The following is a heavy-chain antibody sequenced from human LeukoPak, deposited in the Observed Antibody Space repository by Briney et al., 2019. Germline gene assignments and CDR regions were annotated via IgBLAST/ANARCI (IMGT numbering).Heavy chain of an antibody. CDR2: ISGSGGST. D-gene: IGHD3-22*01. J-gene: IGHJ4*02. Sequence: GGSLRLSCAASGFTFSSYAMSWVRQAPGKGLEWVSAISGSGGSTYYADSVKGRFTISRDNSKNTLYLQMDSLRAEDTAVYYCAKGAITMIVVARSEEVYFDYWGQGTLVTVSS. CDR1: GFTFSSYA. CDR3: AKGAITMIVVARSEEVYFDY. V-gene: IGHV3-23*01.